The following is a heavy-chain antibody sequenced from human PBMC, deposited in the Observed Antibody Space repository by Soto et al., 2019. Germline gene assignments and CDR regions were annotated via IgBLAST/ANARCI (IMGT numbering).Heavy chain of an antibody. CDR1: GFTVSSNY. V-gene: IGHV3-53*01. J-gene: IGHJ6*02. D-gene: IGHD3-3*01. CDR3: ARTSYDFWSPYGMDV. CDR2: IYSGGST. Sequence: HPGGSLRLSCAASGFTVSSNYMSWVRQAPGKGLEWVSVIYSGGSTYYADSVKGRFTISRDNSKNTLYLQMNSLRAEDTAAYYCARTSYDFWSPYGMDVWGQGTTVTVSS.